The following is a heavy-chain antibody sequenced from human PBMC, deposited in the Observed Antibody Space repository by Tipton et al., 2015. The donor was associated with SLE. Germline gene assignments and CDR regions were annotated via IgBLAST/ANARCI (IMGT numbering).Heavy chain of an antibody. CDR2: ISSSSSYT. D-gene: IGHD2-2*01. CDR3: AREGGGPPASFDY. J-gene: IGHJ4*02. V-gene: IGHV3-11*06. Sequence: SLRLSCAASGFTFSDYYMSWIRQAPGKGLEWVSYISSSSSYTNYADSVKGRFTISRDNAKNSLYLQMSSLRADDTAVYYCAREGGGPPASFDYRGQGTLVTVSS. CDR1: GFTFSDYY.